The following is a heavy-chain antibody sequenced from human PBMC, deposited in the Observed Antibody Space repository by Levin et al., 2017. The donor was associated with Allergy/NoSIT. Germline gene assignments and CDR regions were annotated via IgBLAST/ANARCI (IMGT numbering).Heavy chain of an antibody. V-gene: IGHV3-48*02. CDR1: GFTFSSYS. CDR2: ISSSSSTI. J-gene: IGHJ4*02. Sequence: GESLKISCAASGFTFSSYSMNWVRQAPGKGLEWVSYISSSSSTIYYADSVKGRFTISRDNAKNSLYLQMNSLRDEDTAVYYCARGTGDFYSYYQLYYFDYWGQGTLVTVSS. CDR3: ARGTGDFYSYYQLYYFDY. D-gene: IGHD5-18*01.